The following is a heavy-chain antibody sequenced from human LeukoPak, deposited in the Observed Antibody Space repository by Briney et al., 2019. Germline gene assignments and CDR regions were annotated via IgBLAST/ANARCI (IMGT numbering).Heavy chain of an antibody. D-gene: IGHD3-10*01. V-gene: IGHV4-59*01. J-gene: IGHJ6*02. CDR1: SASIKSYY. CDR2: IDYSGST. Sequence: SETLSLTCSVSSASIKSYYWSWLRQPPGKAMEWIGYIDYSGSTNYNPSLKSRVTISVDTSKNQFSLKLSSVTAADSAVYYCARGGITMVRGVINYYDYYGMDVWGQGTTVTVS. CDR3: ARGGITMVRGVINYYDYYGMDV.